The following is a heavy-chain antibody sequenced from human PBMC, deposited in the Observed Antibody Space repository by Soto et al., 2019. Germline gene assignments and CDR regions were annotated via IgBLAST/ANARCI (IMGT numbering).Heavy chain of an antibody. CDR2: INYSGST. D-gene: IGHD5-12*01. CDR3: ARYTRDGYNYGSFDI. Sequence: SETLSLTCTVSGGSISSYYWSWIRQPPGKGLEWIGYINYSGSTNYNLSLKSRVTISVDTSKNQFSLKLISVTAADTAVYYCARYTRDGYNYGSFDIWGQGTMVTVSS. J-gene: IGHJ3*02. V-gene: IGHV4-59*01. CDR1: GGSISSYY.